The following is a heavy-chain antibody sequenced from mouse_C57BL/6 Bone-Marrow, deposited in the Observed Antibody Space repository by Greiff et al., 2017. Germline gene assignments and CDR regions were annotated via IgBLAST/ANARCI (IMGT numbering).Heavy chain of an antibody. CDR3: ARLWWFAY. Sequence: QVQLQESGAELMKPGASVKLSCKATGYTFTGYWIEWVKQRPGHGLEWIGEILPGSGNTNYNEKFKGKATFTVDKSSNTAYMQLSSLTSEDSAIYYCARLWWFAYWGQGTMVTVSA. CDR1: GYTFTGYW. D-gene: IGHD6-1*01. CDR2: ILPGSGNT. V-gene: IGHV1-9*01. J-gene: IGHJ3*01.